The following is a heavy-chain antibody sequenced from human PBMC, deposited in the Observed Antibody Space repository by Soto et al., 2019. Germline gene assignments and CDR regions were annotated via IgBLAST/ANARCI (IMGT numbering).Heavy chain of an antibody. Sequence: QLQLQESGSGLVKPSQTLSLTCAVSGGSISSGGYSWSWIRQPPGKGLEWIGYIYHSGSTYYNPSLKSQVTISVDRSKNQFSLKLSSVTAADTAVYYCVGSIGAFWFDPWGQGTLVTVSS. V-gene: IGHV4-30-2*01. CDR1: GGSISSGGYS. CDR3: VGSIGAFWFDP. D-gene: IGHD5-12*01. CDR2: IYHSGST. J-gene: IGHJ5*02.